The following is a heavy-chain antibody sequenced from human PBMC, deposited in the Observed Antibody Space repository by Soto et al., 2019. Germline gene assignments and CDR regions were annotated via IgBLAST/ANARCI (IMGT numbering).Heavy chain of an antibody. Sequence: QSGGSLRLSCAASGFRFSNFAMYWVRQTPGRGLEWLAAVSFDGKNVYYADSVKGRFTVSRDNSKNTLYLEMNRLRPEDTGVYYCARMDSGFQVLFPAYYGLDVWGQGTTVTVSS. D-gene: IGHD5-12*01. CDR1: GFRFSNFA. CDR3: ARMDSGFQVLFPAYYGLDV. J-gene: IGHJ6*02. V-gene: IGHV3-30*04. CDR2: VSFDGKNV.